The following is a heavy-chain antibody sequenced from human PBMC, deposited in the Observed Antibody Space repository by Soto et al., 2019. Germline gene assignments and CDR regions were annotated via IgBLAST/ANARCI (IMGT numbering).Heavy chain of an antibody. Sequence: EVQLVESGGGLVQPGRSLRLSCAASGFTFDDYAMHWVRQAPGKGLDWVSGISWNSGSIGYADSVKGRFTIARDNAKNSLYLEMNSLRAEDTALYYCAKAMFGYGAIYYYYGMDVWGQGTTVTVSS. D-gene: IGHD4-17*01. CDR2: ISWNSGSI. CDR1: GFTFDDYA. J-gene: IGHJ6*02. V-gene: IGHV3-9*01. CDR3: AKAMFGYGAIYYYYGMDV.